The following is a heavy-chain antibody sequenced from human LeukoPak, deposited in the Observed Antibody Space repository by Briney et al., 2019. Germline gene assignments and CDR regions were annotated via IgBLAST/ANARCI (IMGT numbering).Heavy chain of an antibody. D-gene: IGHD6-19*01. J-gene: IGHJ4*02. V-gene: IGHV4-59*08. CDR2: IYYSGST. CDR1: GGSISRDY. Sequence: SETLSLTCTVSGGSISRDYWSWIRQPPGKGLEWIGYIYYSGSTNYNPSLKSRVTISEDASKNQFSLKLNSVTAADTAMYYCARGMYRSGWYHFDYWGQGTLVTVSS. CDR3: ARGMYRSGWYHFDY.